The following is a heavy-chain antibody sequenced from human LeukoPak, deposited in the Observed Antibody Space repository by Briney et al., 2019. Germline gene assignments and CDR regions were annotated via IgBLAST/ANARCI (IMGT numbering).Heavy chain of an antibody. CDR3: ARMVRGVIASPGD. Sequence: ASVKVSCKASGYTFTSYGISWVRQAPGQGLEWMGWISAYNGNTNYAQKLQGRVTMTRNTSISTAYMELSSLRSEDTAVYYCARMVRGVIASPGDWGQGTLVTVSS. CDR1: GYTFTSYG. V-gene: IGHV1-18*01. J-gene: IGHJ4*02. D-gene: IGHD3-10*01. CDR2: ISAYNGNT.